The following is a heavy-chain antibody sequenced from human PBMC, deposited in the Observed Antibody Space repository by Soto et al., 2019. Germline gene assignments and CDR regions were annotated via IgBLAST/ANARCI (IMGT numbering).Heavy chain of an antibody. Sequence: QVQLVQSGAEVKKPWSSVKVSCKASGGTFSSYAISWVRQAPGQGLEWMAGVIPIFGTANYAQKFQGRVTITADESASNAYMELSSLRSEDTAVYYCATGVGDGYNLVADNWFDPWGQGTLVTVSS. D-gene: IGHD5-12*01. CDR3: ATGVGDGYNLVADNWFDP. J-gene: IGHJ5*02. CDR2: VIPIFGTA. V-gene: IGHV1-69*01. CDR1: GGTFSSYA.